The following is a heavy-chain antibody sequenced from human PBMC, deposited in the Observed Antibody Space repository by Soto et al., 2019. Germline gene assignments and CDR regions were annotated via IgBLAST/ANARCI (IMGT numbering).Heavy chain of an antibody. CDR3: ARDVYSSSHYGMDV. J-gene: IGHJ6*02. V-gene: IGHV3-30*03. CDR2: ISYDGSSK. Sequence: VGSLRLSCGASGGPFVGYGMHWVRQSTGKGLEWVAVISYDGSSKNYADSVKGRFTISRDNSKNTLYLQMNSLRAEDTAVYSCARDVYSSSHYGMDVWGQGTTVTVSS. D-gene: IGHD6-13*01. CDR1: GGPFVGYG.